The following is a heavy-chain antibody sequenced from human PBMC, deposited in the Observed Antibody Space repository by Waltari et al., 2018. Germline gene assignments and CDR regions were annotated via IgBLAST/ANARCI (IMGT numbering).Heavy chain of an antibody. Sequence: QVHLVQSGAAVKKPGASVKVSGTAPGYTFTGDYMHGGRPAPGQGLEWRGWINPNSGGTNYAQKFQGRVTMTRDTSISTAYMELSRLRSDDTAVYYCARGGAKGTAFDIWGQGTMVTVSS. CDR1: GYTFTGDY. V-gene: IGHV1-2*02. CDR2: INPNSGGT. J-gene: IGHJ3*02. D-gene: IGHD5-12*01. CDR3: ARGGAKGTAFDI.